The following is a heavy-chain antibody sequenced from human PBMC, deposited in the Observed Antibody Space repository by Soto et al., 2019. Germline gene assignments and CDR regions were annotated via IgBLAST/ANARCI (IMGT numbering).Heavy chain of an antibody. D-gene: IGHD3-10*01. CDR1: GVSISSGGYY. CDR3: ARTAMVRGAIAGWFDP. V-gene: IGHV4-31*03. J-gene: IGHJ5*02. CDR2: IYYSGST. Sequence: SETLSLTCTVSGVSISSGGYYCSWIRQHPGKGLEWIGYIYYSGSTYYNPSLKSRVTISVDKSKSQFSLKLSSVTAADTAVYYCARTAMVRGAIAGWFDPWGQGTRVTVSS.